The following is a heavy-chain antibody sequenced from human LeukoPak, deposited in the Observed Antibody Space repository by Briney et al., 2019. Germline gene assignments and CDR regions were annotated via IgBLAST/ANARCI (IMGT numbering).Heavy chain of an antibody. J-gene: IGHJ4*02. D-gene: IGHD6-19*01. CDR2: IYSGGST. Sequence: GGSLRLSCAASGFSFSSYEMNWVRQAPGKGLEWVSLIYSGGSTYYADSVKGRFTISRDNSKNTLYLQMNSLRAEDTAVYYCASYSSLDYWGQGALVTVSS. CDR1: GFSFSSYE. V-gene: IGHV3-66*01. CDR3: ASYSSLDY.